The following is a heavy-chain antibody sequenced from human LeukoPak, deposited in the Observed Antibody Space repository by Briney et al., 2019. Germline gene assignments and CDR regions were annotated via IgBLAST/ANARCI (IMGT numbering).Heavy chain of an antibody. V-gene: IGHV3-48*04. CDR2: ISSSSSTI. J-gene: IGHJ3*02. CDR3: ARDWSPPTDYDALDI. Sequence: GGSLRLSCAASGFTFSSYRMNWVRQAPGKGLEWLSYISSSSSTIYYADSVKGRFTISRDNAKNSLFLQMNGLRAEDTAVYYCARDWSPPTDYDALDIWGQGTMVTVSS. D-gene: IGHD4-11*01. CDR1: GFTFSSYR.